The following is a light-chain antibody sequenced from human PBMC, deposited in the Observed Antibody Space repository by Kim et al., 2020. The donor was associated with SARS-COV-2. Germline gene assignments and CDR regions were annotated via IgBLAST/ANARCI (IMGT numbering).Light chain of an antibody. Sequence: SSELTQDPAVSVALGQTVRITCQGDSLRSYYATWYQQKPRQAPVLVIYGKNNRPSGIPDRFSGSTSGNTASLTITGAQAEDEADFYCHSRDSGANVLFGGGTQLTVL. CDR3: HSRDSGANVL. J-gene: IGLJ2*01. CDR2: GKN. V-gene: IGLV3-19*01. CDR1: SLRSYY.